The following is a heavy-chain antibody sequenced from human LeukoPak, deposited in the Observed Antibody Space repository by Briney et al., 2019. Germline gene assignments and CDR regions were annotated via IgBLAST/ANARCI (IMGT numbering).Heavy chain of an antibody. CDR1: GYTFTSYG. CDR2: ISAYNGNT. J-gene: IGHJ6*02. D-gene: IGHD3-10*01. CDR3: ARVSKYYYGSGSYSPYYYYGMDV. V-gene: IGHV1-18*01. Sequence: ASVKVSCKASGYTFTSYGISWVRQAPGQGLEWMGWISAYNGNTNYAQKLQGRVTMTTDTSTSTAYMELRSLRSDDTAVYYCARVSKYYYGSGSYSPYYYYGMDVWGQGTTVTVSS.